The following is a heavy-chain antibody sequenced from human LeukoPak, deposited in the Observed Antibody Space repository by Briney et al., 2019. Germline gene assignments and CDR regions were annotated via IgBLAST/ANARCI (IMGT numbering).Heavy chain of an antibody. CDR2: INHSGST. CDR1: GGSISSGGYS. J-gene: IGHJ6*02. D-gene: IGHD2-15*01. CDR3: ARGRIVVVAATCMDV. V-gene: IGHV4-30-2*01. Sequence: PSQTLSLTCAVSGGSISSGGYSWSWIRQPPGKGLEWIGYINHSGSTNYNPSLKSRVTISVDTSKNQFSLKLSSVTAADTAVYYCARGRIVVVAATCMDVWGQGTTVTVSS.